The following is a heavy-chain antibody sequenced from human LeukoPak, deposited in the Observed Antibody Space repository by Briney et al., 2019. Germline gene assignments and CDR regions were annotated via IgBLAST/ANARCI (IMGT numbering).Heavy chain of an antibody. CDR3: ARDIAARSPYNWFDP. CDR2: IYYSGST. Sequence: SETLSLPCTVSGGSISSGGYYWSWIRQHPGKGLEWIGYIYYSGSTYYNPSLKSRVTISVDTSKNQFSLKLSSVTAADTAVYYCARDIAARSPYNWFDPWGQGTLVTVSS. J-gene: IGHJ5*02. CDR1: GGSISSGGYY. V-gene: IGHV4-31*03. D-gene: IGHD6-6*01.